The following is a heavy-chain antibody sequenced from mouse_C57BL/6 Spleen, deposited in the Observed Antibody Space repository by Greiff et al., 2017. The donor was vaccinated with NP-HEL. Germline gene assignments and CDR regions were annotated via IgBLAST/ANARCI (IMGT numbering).Heavy chain of an antibody. D-gene: IGHD1-1*01. CDR3: GRGRVVEYYFDY. V-gene: IGHV1-69*01. CDR2: IDPSDSYT. J-gene: IGHJ2*01. CDR1: GYTFTSYW. Sequence: VQLQQPGAELVMPGASVKLSCKASGYTFTSYWMHWVKQRPGQGLEWIGEIDPSDSYTNYNQKFKGKSTLTVDKSSSTAYMQLSSLTSEDSAVYYCGRGRVVEYYFDYWGQGTTLTVSS.